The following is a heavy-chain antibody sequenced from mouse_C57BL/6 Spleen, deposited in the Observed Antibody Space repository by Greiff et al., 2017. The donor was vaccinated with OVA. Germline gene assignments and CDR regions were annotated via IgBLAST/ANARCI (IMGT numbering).Heavy chain of an antibody. D-gene: IGHD1-1*01. Sequence: QVQLQQPGAELVMPGASVKLSCKASGYTFTSYWMHWVKQRPGQGLEWIGEIDPSDSYTNYNQKFKGKSTLTVDKSSSTAYMQLSSLTSEDSAVYYCAMGSPWFAYWGQGTLVTVSA. CDR3: AMGSPWFAY. CDR2: IDPSDSYT. CDR1: GYTFTSYW. J-gene: IGHJ3*01. V-gene: IGHV1-69*01.